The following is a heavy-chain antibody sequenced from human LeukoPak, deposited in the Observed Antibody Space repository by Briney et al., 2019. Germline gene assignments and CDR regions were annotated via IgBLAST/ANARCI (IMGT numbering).Heavy chain of an antibody. CDR2: IYHSGST. Sequence: PSETLSLTCTVSGYSISSGYYWGWIRQPPGKGLEWIGSIYHSGSTYYNPSLKSRVTISVDTSKNQFSLKLSSVTAADTAVYYCARASRELDYWGQGTLVTVSS. J-gene: IGHJ4*02. V-gene: IGHV4-38-2*02. CDR3: ARASRELDY. D-gene: IGHD3-10*01. CDR1: GYSISSGYY.